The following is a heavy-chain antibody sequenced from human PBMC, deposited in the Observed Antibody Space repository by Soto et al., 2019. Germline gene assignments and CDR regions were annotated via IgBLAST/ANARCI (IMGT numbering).Heavy chain of an antibody. Sequence: EVQLVESGGGLVQPGRSLRLSCAASAFTFGDYAMHWVRQAPGRGLEWVSCISWNSGNIVYVDSVEGRFTISRDNAKNSLYLQMNSLRPEDTAFYYFVKGYTTSCFAHFHYWGQGALVTVSS. CDR1: AFTFGDYA. V-gene: IGHV3-9*01. D-gene: IGHD2-2*01. CDR3: VKGYTTSCFAHFHY. CDR2: ISWNSGNI. J-gene: IGHJ4*02.